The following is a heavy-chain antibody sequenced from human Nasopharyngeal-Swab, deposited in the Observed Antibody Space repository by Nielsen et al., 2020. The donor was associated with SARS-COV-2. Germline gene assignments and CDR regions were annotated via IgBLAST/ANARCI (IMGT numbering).Heavy chain of an antibody. CDR1: GFTFSNYA. CDR3: ARVPYSGSSDYYYYMDV. Sequence: GGSLRLSCAASGFTFSNYAMTWVRQAPGKGLEWVSTISASGESTFYGDSVKGRFAISRDNAKNSLYLQMNSLRAEDTAVYYCARVPYSGSSDYYYYMDVWGKGTTVTVSS. V-gene: IGHV3-23*01. J-gene: IGHJ6*03. D-gene: IGHD6-6*01. CDR2: ISASGEST.